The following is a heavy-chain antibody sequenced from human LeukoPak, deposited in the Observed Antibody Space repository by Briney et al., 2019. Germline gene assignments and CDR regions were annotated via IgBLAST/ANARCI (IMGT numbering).Heavy chain of an antibody. Sequence: PGGSLRLSCAASGFTFSSYEMNWVRQAPGKGLGWVSYISSSGSTIYYADSVKGRFTISRDNAKNSLYLQMNSLRAEDTAVYYCAREIRPWDIVATIQVGAFDIWGQGTMVTVSS. CDR3: AREIRPWDIVATIQVGAFDI. CDR2: ISSSGSTI. CDR1: GFTFSSYE. J-gene: IGHJ3*02. V-gene: IGHV3-48*03. D-gene: IGHD5-12*01.